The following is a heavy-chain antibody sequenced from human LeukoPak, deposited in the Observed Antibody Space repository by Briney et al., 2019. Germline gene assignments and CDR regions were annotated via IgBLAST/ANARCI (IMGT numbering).Heavy chain of an antibody. CDR3: ANRAPYYYDSSGYYCAN. Sequence: GGSLRLSCAASGFTFSSYAMSWVRQAPGKGLEWVSAISGSGGSTYYADSVKGRFTISRDNSKNTLYLQMNSLRAEDTAVYYCANRAPYYYDSSGYYCANWGQGTLVTVSS. D-gene: IGHD3-22*01. J-gene: IGHJ4*02. CDR1: GFTFSSYA. CDR2: ISGSGGST. V-gene: IGHV3-23*01.